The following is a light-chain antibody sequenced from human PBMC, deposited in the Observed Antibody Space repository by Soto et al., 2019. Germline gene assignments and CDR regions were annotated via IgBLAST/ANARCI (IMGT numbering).Light chain of an antibody. V-gene: IGLV2-23*01. Sequence: QSVLTQPASVSGSPGQSITISCTGTSSDFGSYNLVSWYQQHPGKAPKLMIYEDSKRPSGFFNRFSGSKSGNTASLTISGLQAEDDADYYCCSYAGSSTYVFGTGTKVTVL. CDR3: CSYAGSSTYV. CDR2: EDS. J-gene: IGLJ1*01. CDR1: SSDFGSYNL.